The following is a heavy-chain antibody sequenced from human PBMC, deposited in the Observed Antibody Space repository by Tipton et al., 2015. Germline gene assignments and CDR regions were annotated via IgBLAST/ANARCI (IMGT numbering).Heavy chain of an antibody. J-gene: IGHJ3*01. D-gene: IGHD3-16*01. CDR1: GDTSSSFA. Sequence: QVQLVQSGAEVKKPGSSVKVSCKASGDTSSSFAITWVRQAPGQGFEWMGGFIPILGTANYAQKFEGRVTITADRSTRTTYMELSSLRSDDSAMFYCASVSHDGLFDFWGQGTMVTVS. CDR2: FIPILGTA. V-gene: IGHV1-69*06. CDR3: ASVSHDGLFDF.